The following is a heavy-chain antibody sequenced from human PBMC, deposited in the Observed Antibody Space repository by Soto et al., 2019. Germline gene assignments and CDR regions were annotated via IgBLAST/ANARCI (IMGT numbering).Heavy chain of an antibody. Sequence: QVQLVQSGAEVKKPGSSVKVSCKASGGTFNNYAISWVRQAPGQGLEWMGGIIPLFGTANYAQKFEGRVTITPDKSTDTAYMELSSLKSEDTAVYYCARRIGEGYSGTFALDYWGQGALVTVSS. J-gene: IGHJ4*02. CDR3: ARRIGEGYSGTFALDY. D-gene: IGHD1-26*01. CDR1: GGTFNNYA. CDR2: IIPLFGTA. V-gene: IGHV1-69*06.